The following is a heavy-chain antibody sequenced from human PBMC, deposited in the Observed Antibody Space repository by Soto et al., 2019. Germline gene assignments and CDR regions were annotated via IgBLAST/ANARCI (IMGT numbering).Heavy chain of an antibody. D-gene: IGHD6-19*01. J-gene: IGHJ4*02. CDR1: GFTFSSYG. V-gene: IGHV3-30*18. Sequence: QVQLVESGGGVVQPGRSLRLSCAASGFTFSSYGMHWVRQAPGKGLEWVAVISYDGSNKYYADSVKGRFTISRDNSKNTLYLRMNTLRAEDTAVYYCAKDLAVAGLDYWGQGTLVTVSS. CDR2: ISYDGSNK. CDR3: AKDLAVAGLDY.